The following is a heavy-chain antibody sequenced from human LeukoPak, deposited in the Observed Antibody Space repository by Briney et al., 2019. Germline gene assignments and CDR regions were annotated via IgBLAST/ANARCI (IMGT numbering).Heavy chain of an antibody. J-gene: IGHJ4*02. Sequence: GGSLRLSCAASGFTVSSNYMSWVRQAPGKGLEWVSAISGSGRSTYYADSVKGRFTISRDNSKNTLYLQMNGLRAEDTAVYYCAKDGTGTNSPNDFDYWGQGTLVTVSS. D-gene: IGHD1-14*01. CDR2: ISGSGRST. CDR3: AKDGTGTNSPNDFDY. V-gene: IGHV3-23*01. CDR1: GFTVSSNY.